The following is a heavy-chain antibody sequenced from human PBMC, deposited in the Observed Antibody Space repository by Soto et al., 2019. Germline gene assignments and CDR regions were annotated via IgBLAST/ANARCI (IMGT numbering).Heavy chain of an antibody. Sequence: QVQLVQSGAEVKKPGASVKVSCKASGYTFTSYGISWVRQAPGQGLEWMGWISAYNGNTNYAQKLQGRVTMTTDTSSSTAAMELRSLRSDDEAVYYCAGDPPTIASAGRGDYWGQGTLVTVSS. D-gene: IGHD6-13*01. J-gene: IGHJ4*02. CDR2: ISAYNGNT. V-gene: IGHV1-18*01. CDR3: AGDPPTIASAGRGDY. CDR1: GYTFTSYG.